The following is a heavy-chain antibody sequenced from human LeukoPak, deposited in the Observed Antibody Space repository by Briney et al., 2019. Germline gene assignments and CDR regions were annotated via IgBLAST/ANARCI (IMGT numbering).Heavy chain of an antibody. CDR2: INPSGGST. J-gene: IGHJ4*02. CDR3: ARGGSEQLSPPFAS. Sequence: ASVKVSCKASGYTFTTYYMHWVRQAPGQGLEWMAMINPSGGSTNYAQKLQGRVTMTRDTSTSTAYMELSSLRSGDTALYYCARGGSEQLSPPFASWGQGTLVTVSS. V-gene: IGHV1-46*01. CDR1: GYTFTTYY. D-gene: IGHD3-10*01.